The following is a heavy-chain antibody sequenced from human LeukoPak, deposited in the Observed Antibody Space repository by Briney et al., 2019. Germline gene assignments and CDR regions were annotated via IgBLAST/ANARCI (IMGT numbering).Heavy chain of an antibody. Sequence: PSETLSLTCAVYGGSFSGYYWSWIRQPPGKSLEWIGEINDRGITNYNPSLKSRVTISVDTSRNQFSLKLTSVTAADTAVYYCARDPTTVVTVPYYFDDWGQGTLVTVSS. J-gene: IGHJ4*02. CDR3: ARDPTTVVTVPYYFDD. CDR1: GGSFSGYY. V-gene: IGHV4-34*01. D-gene: IGHD4-23*01. CDR2: INDRGIT.